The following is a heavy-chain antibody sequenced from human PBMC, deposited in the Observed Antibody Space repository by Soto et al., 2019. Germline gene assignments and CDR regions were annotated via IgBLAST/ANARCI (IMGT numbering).Heavy chain of an antibody. CDR1: GGAIRSAAYF. CDR2: IYYSGST. Sequence: QVQLQESGPGLVKPSQTLSLTCTVSGGAIRSAAYFWTWLRQHPGKGLEWIGHIYYSGSTFYNPSLKSRVIISVDTSKNQFSLKMSSVIAADTAVYYCARAQYDSSPWVNSWGQGTLVTVSS. D-gene: IGHD6-6*01. CDR3: ARAQYDSSPWVNS. V-gene: IGHV4-31*03. J-gene: IGHJ4*02.